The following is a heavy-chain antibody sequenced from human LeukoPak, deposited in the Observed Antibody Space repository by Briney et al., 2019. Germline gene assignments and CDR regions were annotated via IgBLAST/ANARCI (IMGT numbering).Heavy chain of an antibody. CDR1: GYTFTSYD. CDR2: MNPNSGNT. J-gene: IGHJ5*02. CDR3: ARVGLWFGELPVPNWFDP. Sequence: ASVKVSCKASGYTFTSYDINWVRQATGQGLEWMGWMNPNSGNTGYAQKFQGRVTITADESTSTAYMELSSLRSEDTAVYYCARVGLWFGELPVPNWFDPWGQGTLVTVSS. D-gene: IGHD3-10*01. V-gene: IGHV1-8*01.